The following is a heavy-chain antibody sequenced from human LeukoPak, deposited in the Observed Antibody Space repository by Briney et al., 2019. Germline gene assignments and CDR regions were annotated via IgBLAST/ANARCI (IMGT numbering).Heavy chain of an antibody. V-gene: IGHV4-59*08. CDR1: GGSISSYY. CDR3: ARTRDYDILTGYGY. CDR2: IYYSGST. Sequence: SETLSLTCTVSGGSISSYYWSWIRQPPEKGLEWIGYIYYSGSTNYNPSLKSRVIISVDTSKNQFSLKLSSVTAADTAVYYCARTRDYDILTGYGYWGQGTLVTVSS. J-gene: IGHJ4*02. D-gene: IGHD3-9*01.